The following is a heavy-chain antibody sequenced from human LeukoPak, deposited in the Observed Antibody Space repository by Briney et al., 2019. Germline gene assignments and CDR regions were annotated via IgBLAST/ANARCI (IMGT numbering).Heavy chain of an antibody. Sequence: QTLSLTCAISGDSVSSNSAAWNWIRQSPSRGLEWLGRTYYRSKWYNDYAVSVKSRITINPDTSKNQFSLQLNSVTPEDTAVYYCARDYYGSGSYYNRNWFDPWGQGTLVTVSS. V-gene: IGHV6-1*01. J-gene: IGHJ5*02. CDR1: GDSVSSNSAA. D-gene: IGHD3-10*01. CDR3: ARDYYGSGSYYNRNWFDP. CDR2: TYYRSKWYN.